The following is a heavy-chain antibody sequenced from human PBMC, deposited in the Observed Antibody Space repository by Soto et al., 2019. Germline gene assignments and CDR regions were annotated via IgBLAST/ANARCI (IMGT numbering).Heavy chain of an antibody. V-gene: IGHV4-59*01. J-gene: IGHJ3*01. CDR2: IYYSGST. CDR3: ARVWGGAFDF. Sequence: SEPLSVTCTVAGGSIISYNWSWIRQPPGKGLEWIGYIYYSGSTNYNPSLQSRVTISVDTSKNQFSLKLSSVTAADTAVYYCARVWGGAFDFWGQGTMVTVSS. D-gene: IGHD3-10*01. CDR1: GGSIISYN.